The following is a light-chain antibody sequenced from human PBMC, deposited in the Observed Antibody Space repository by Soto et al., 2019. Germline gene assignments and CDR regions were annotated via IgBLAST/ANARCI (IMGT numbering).Light chain of an antibody. CDR2: WAS. V-gene: IGKV4-1*01. CDR3: QQYYSTPPWP. Sequence: DIVMTQSPDSLAVSLGERATINCKSSQSVLYSSNNKNYLAWYQQKPGQPPKLLLYWASTGEAGVPDRLNGSGSGTDFTITISSLQAEDVAVYYCQQYYSTPPWPFGQGTKVEI. J-gene: IGKJ1*01. CDR1: QSVLYSSNNKNY.